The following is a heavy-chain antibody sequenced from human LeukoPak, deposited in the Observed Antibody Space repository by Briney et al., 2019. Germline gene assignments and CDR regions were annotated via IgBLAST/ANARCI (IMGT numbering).Heavy chain of an antibody. CDR1: GFTFSSYA. CDR2: ISSSGSST. J-gene: IGHJ4*02. Sequence: TGGSLRLSCAASGFTFSSYAMSWVRQAPGKGLEWVSGISSSGSSTYYADSVEGRFTISRDDSKSTLYLQMNSLRAEDTAIYYCAKGRLEYQLLPYYFDYWGQGTLVTVSS. V-gene: IGHV3-23*01. CDR3: AKGRLEYQLLPYYFDY. D-gene: IGHD2-2*01.